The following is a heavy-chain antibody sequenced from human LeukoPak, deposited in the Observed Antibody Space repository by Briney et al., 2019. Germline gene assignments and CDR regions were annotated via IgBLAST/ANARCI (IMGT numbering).Heavy chain of an antibody. CDR3: AKAPRGRSGYYGG. CDR1: GFTVSSNS. V-gene: IGHV3-23*01. J-gene: IGHJ4*02. Sequence: GGSLRLSCTVSGFTVSSNSMSWVRQAPGKGLEWVSAISGSGGSTYYADSVKGRFTISRDNSKNTLYLQMNSLRAEDTAVYYCAKAPRGRSGYYGGWGQGTLVTVSS. CDR2: ISGSGGST. D-gene: IGHD3-22*01.